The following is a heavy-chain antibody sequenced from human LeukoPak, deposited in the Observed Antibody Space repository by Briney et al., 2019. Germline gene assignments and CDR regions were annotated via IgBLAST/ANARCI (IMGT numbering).Heavy chain of an antibody. V-gene: IGHV3-48*02. CDR3: ARVAAGYSVNYFDY. CDR1: GFTVSSNY. D-gene: IGHD4-23*01. J-gene: IGHJ4*02. Sequence: GGSLRLSCAASGFTVSSNYMSWVRQPPGKGLEWISYINSGSSTIYYADSVEGRFTISRDSAKNSLYLQMNSLRDEDTAVYYCARVAAGYSVNYFDYWGQGTLVTVSS. CDR2: INSGSSTI.